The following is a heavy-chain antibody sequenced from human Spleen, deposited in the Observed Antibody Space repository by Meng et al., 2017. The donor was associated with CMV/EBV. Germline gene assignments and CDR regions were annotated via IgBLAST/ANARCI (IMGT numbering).Heavy chain of an antibody. CDR1: GFTFDDYA. V-gene: IGHV3-9*01. CDR3: ARGGYLAAHKTTKYYFDY. CDR2: ISWNSGSI. J-gene: IGHJ4*02. Sequence: GGSLRLSCAASGFTFDDYAMHWVRQAPGKGLEWVSGISWNSGSIGYADSVKGRFTISRDNAKNSLYLQMNSLRAEDTAVYYCARGGYLAAHKTTKYYFDYWGQGTLVTVSS. D-gene: IGHD2-15*01.